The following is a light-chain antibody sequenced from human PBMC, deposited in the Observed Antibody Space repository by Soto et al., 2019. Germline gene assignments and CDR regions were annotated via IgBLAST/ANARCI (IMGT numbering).Light chain of an antibody. Sequence: QSALTQPPSASGSPGQSVTISCTGSSSDVGGYNYVSWYQQHPGKAPKLMIYEVSKRPSGVPERLSGSKSGNTASLTVSGLQAEDEAAYDCSSYGGSNTVVFGGGTKLHVL. CDR3: SSYGGSNTVV. J-gene: IGLJ2*01. CDR1: SSDVGGYNY. V-gene: IGLV2-8*01. CDR2: EVS.